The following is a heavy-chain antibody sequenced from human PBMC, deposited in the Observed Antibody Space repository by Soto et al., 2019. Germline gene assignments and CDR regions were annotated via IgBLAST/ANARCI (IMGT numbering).Heavy chain of an antibody. CDR1: GYTFTSYA. Sequence: QVQLVQSGAEVKKPGASVKVSCKTSGYTFTSYAMHWVRQAPGQRLEWMGWINAGNGNTKYSQKFQGRVTITRDTAASRAYMELSSLRAEDTAVYYCARTSGYYFYDYWGQGTLVTVSS. V-gene: IGHV1-3*01. D-gene: IGHD3-3*01. J-gene: IGHJ4*02. CDR3: ARTSGYYFYDY. CDR2: INAGNGNT.